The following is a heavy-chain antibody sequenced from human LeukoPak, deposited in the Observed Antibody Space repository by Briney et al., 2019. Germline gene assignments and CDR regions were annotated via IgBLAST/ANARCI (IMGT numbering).Heavy chain of an antibody. J-gene: IGHJ2*01. CDR2: IYTSGSI. D-gene: IGHD2-2*01. CDR1: GGSISSYY. Sequence: SETLPLTCTVSGGSISSYYWSWIRQPAGKGLEWIGRIYTSGSINYNPSLKSRVTMSVDTSKNQFSLKLSSVTAADTAVYYCARVVPAAMYWYFDLWGRGTLVTVSS. V-gene: IGHV4-4*07. CDR3: ARVVPAAMYWYFDL.